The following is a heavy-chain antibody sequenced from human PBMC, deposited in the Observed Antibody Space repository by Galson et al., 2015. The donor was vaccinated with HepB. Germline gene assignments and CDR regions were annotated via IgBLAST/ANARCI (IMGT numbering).Heavy chain of an antibody. CDR1: GFTFSDFA. J-gene: IGHJ4*02. CDR3: TKDLGSGYYSIDY. D-gene: IGHD3-22*01. V-gene: IGHV3-48*01. Sequence: SLRLSCAASGFTFSDFAMNWVRQAPGKGLQWLSFISSSSRTISYAESVKGRFTISRDNAWNSLYLQMNSLIAGDTAVYYCTKDLGSGYYSIDYWGQGTPVTVSS. CDR2: ISSSSRTI.